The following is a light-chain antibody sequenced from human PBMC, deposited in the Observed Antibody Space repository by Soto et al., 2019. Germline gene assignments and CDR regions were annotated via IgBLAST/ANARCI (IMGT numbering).Light chain of an antibody. CDR3: NSYTSRRTLV. J-gene: IGLJ2*01. V-gene: IGLV2-14*03. CDR2: DVS. Sequence: QSVLAHPASVSGSPGQSLTISCTGTSGDIGGYMYVSWYQQHPGKAPKLIIYDVSDRPSGISSRFSGTKSGNTASLTISGLEAEDEADYYCNSYTSRRTLVFGGGTKLTVL. CDR1: SGDIGGYMY.